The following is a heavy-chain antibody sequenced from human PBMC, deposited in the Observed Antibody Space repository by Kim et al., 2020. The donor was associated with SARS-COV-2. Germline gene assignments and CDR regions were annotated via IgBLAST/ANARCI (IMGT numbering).Heavy chain of an antibody. V-gene: IGHV1-2*06. D-gene: IGHD3-3*01. CDR1: GYTFTGYY. Sequence: ASVKVSCKASGYTFTGYYMHWVRQAPGQGLEWMGRINPNSGGTNYAQKFQGRVTMTRDTSISTAYMELSRLRSDDKAVYYCARDLPPEVTIFGVVIREYYFDYWGQGTLVTVSS. J-gene: IGHJ4*02. CDR3: ARDLPPEVTIFGVVIREYYFDY. CDR2: INPNSGGT.